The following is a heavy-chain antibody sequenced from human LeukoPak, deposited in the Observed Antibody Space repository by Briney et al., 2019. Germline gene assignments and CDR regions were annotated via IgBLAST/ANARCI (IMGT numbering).Heavy chain of an antibody. D-gene: IGHD4-11*01. CDR1: GGSLSSYY. CDR2: IYYSGSH. CDR3: ARLTVTARIYNWFDP. Sequence: PSETLSLTCTVSGGSLSSYYWSWIRQPPGKGLEWIGHIYYSGSHNYNPSLKSRVTISVETSKNQFSLKLSSVTAADTAVYYCARLTVTARIYNWFDPWGQGTLVTVSS. J-gene: IGHJ5*02. V-gene: IGHV4-59*01.